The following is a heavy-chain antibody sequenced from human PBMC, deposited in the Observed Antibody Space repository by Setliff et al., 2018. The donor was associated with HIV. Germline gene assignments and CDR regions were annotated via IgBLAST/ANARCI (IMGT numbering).Heavy chain of an antibody. CDR2: ISSTGTYI. CDR3: AREGGTTILGVPYYYYYMDV. CDR1: GFNFGDYI. J-gene: IGHJ6*03. V-gene: IGHV3-21*06. D-gene: IGHD3-3*01. Sequence: PGGSLRLSCEASGFNFGDYIMNWVRQAPGKGLQWLSSISSTGTYIYYAASVEGRITVSRDNVRSSLFLQLSSLRADDTAVYYCAREGGTTILGVPYYYYYMDVWGKGTTVTVSS.